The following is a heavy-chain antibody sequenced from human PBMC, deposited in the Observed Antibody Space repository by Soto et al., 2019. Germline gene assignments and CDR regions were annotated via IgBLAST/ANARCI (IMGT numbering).Heavy chain of an antibody. D-gene: IGHD2-15*01. CDR3: ATLPPRIVVTVPPFPS. Sequence: PSETLSLTCTVSGGSISSYYWSWIRQPPGKGLEWIGYIYYTGSTNYNPSLRNRVTISLDKSNNHFSLNLKSVAAADTAVYYCATLPPRIVVTVPPFPSWGQGTLVTVSP. J-gene: IGHJ4*02. V-gene: IGHV4-59*08. CDR2: IYYTGST. CDR1: GGSISSYY.